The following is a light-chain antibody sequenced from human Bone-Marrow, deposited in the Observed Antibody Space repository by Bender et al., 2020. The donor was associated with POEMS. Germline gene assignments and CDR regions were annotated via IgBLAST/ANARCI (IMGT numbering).Light chain of an antibody. Sequence: QSVLTQPPSASGTPGQRVIISCSGSSSNIVTNPVNWYQHLPGTAPKVLIYNTNQRPSGVPDRFSGSKSGTSASLAISALQSADEGDYYCATWHDSLNGWVFGGGTKLAVL. CDR1: SSNIVTNP. CDR3: ATWHDSLNGWV. V-gene: IGLV1-44*01. J-gene: IGLJ3*02. CDR2: NTN.